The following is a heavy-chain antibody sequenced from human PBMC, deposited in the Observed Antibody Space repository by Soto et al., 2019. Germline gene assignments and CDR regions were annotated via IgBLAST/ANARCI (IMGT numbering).Heavy chain of an antibody. V-gene: IGHV3-74*01. CDR3: ARGAGYSYGALDY. CDR2: INSDGSST. J-gene: IGHJ4*02. Sequence: GGSLRLSCAASGFTFSSYWMHWVRQAPGKGLVWVSRINSDGSSTSYADSVKGRFAISRDNAKNTLYLQMNSLRAEDTAVYYGARGAGYSYGALDYWGQGTLVTVSS. D-gene: IGHD5-18*01. CDR1: GFTFSSYW.